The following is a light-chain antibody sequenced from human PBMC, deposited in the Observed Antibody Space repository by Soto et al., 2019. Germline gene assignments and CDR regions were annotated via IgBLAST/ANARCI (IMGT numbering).Light chain of an antibody. V-gene: IGKV1-27*01. CDR3: QKDDSVPLT. CDR1: QGINNF. CDR2: AAS. J-gene: IGKJ4*01. Sequence: DIQMTQSPSSLSASVGDRVTITCRASQGINNFVAWYQQKPGEVPKLLLYAASTLQSGVQSRFSGSGFWTDFVLTISSLEPEDVATYYCQKDDSVPLTFGGGTRVEIK.